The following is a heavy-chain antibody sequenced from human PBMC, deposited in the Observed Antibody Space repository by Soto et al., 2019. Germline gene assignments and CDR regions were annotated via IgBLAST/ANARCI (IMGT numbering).Heavy chain of an antibody. D-gene: IGHD2-8*02. Sequence: QVQLVESGGGVVQPGRSLRLSCAASGFTFSSYGMHWVRQAPGKGLEWVAVIWYDGSNKYYADSVKGRFTISRDNSKNTLYLQMNSLRAEDTAVYYCARDGGPGDGGVYYFAYWGQGTLVTVSS. CDR1: GFTFSSYG. CDR2: IWYDGSNK. CDR3: ARDGGPGDGGVYYFAY. V-gene: IGHV3-33*01. J-gene: IGHJ4*02.